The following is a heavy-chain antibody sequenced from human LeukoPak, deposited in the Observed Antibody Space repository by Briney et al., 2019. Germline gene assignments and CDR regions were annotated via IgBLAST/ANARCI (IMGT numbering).Heavy chain of an antibody. CDR2: ISSSSSYI. Sequence: PGGSLRLSCVASEXIFSNFAMSWVRQAPGKGLEWVSSISSSSSYIYYADSVKGRFTVSRDNAKNSLYLLMNSLRAEDTAVYYCARTTVVTLIDYWGQGTLVTVSS. J-gene: IGHJ4*02. CDR3: ARTTVVTLIDY. D-gene: IGHD4-23*01. V-gene: IGHV3-21*01. CDR1: EXIFSNFA.